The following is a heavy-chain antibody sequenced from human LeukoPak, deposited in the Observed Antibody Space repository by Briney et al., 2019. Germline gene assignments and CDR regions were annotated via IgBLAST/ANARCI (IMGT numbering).Heavy chain of an antibody. D-gene: IGHD3-9*01. CDR2: ISAYNGNT. J-gene: IGHJ4*02. CDR3: AISETYYDILTGYSM. CDR1: GYTFTSYG. Sequence: ASVKVSCKASGYTFTSYGISWVRQAPGQGLEWMGWISAYNGNTHYAQKLQGRVTMTTDTSTSTVYMELRSLRSEDTAVYYCAISETYYDILTGYSMWGQGTLVTVSS. V-gene: IGHV1-18*01.